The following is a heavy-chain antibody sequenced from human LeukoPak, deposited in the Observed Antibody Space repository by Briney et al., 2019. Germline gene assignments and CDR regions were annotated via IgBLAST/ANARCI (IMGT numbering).Heavy chain of an antibody. CDR3: ANLNAPYWGNFDY. J-gene: IGHJ4*02. CDR1: GFTFSNYA. D-gene: IGHD3-16*01. CDR2: ISDSGVTA. V-gene: IGHV3-23*01. Sequence: GGSLRLSCVVSGFTFSNYAMSWVRQAPGQGLDWVSAISDSGVTAYYADSVKGRSTISRDNSKSTLYLQMNSLRAEDTAVYYCANLNAPYWGNFDYWGQGTLVTVSS.